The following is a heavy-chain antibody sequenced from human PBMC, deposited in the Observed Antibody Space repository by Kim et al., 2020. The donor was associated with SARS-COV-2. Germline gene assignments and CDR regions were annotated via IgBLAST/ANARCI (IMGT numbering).Heavy chain of an antibody. CDR2: ISPSGRSI. V-gene: IGHV3-11*04. Sequence: GGSLRLSCAASGFTFSDYFMSWIRQSPGKGLEWVSYISPSGRSINYADSVKGRFTVSRDNAMNLLSLQLNSLRAEDTAVYYCARDPGASGSYHVVWFDP. CDR3: ARDPGASGSYHVVWFDP. CDR1: GFTFSDYF. D-gene: IGHD3-16*02. J-gene: IGHJ5*02.